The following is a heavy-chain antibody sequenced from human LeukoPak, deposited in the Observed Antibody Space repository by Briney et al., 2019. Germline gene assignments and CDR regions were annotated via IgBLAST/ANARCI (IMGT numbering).Heavy chain of an antibody. D-gene: IGHD3-16*01. J-gene: IGHJ4*02. CDR2: IYSGGSI. CDR1: GFTVSDNY. Sequence: GGSLRLSCAASGFTVSDNYMSWVRQAPGKGLEWVSVIYSGGSIYYTDSVKGRFTISRHNSKNTLYLQMNSLRTEDTAVYYCAGGGNSRHHFDYWGQGTLVTVSS. V-gene: IGHV3-53*04. CDR3: AGGGNSRHHFDY.